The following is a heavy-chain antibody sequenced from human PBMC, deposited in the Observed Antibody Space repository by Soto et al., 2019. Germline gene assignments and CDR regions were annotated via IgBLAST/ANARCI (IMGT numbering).Heavy chain of an antibody. J-gene: IGHJ4*02. V-gene: IGHV3-23*01. CDR1: GFTFTTFA. CDR3: AKAYDLWRGYYFVD. Sequence: EVQLLESGGGLVEPGGSLRLSCAASGFTFTTFALSWVRQAPGMGLEWVSAISGSGVHTYYADTAKGRFTISRDNSKNTLYLQMNSLRGEDTAVYYCAKAYDLWRGYYFVDWGQGTLVTVSS. CDR2: ISGSGVHT. D-gene: IGHD3-3*01.